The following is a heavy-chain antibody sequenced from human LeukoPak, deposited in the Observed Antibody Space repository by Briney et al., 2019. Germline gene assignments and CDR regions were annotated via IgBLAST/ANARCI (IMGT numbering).Heavy chain of an antibody. CDR3: AQTIAAAGTVDY. CDR2: IKKDGSEK. D-gene: IGHD6-13*01. J-gene: IGHJ4*02. CDR1: GFTFSSYW. Sequence: PGGSLRLSCAASGFTFSSYWMSWVRQAPGKGLEWVANIKKDGSEKKYVDSVKGRFTISRDNAKNSLYLQMNSLRAEDTAVYYCAQTIAAAGTVDYWGQGTLVTVSS. V-gene: IGHV3-7*01.